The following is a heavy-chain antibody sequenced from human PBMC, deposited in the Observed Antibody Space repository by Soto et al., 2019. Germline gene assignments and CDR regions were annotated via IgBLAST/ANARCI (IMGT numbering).Heavy chain of an antibody. CDR1: GDSVSSNSAA. CDR2: TYYRSKWYN. CDR3: ARVPSSARAARPTQVIDY. J-gene: IGHJ4*02. Sequence: SQTLSLTCAISGDSVSSNSAAWNWIRQFPSRGLEWLGRTYYRSKWYNDYAVSVKSRITINPDTSKNQFSLQLNSVTPEDTAVYYCARVPSSARAARPTQVIDYWGQGTLVTVSS. V-gene: IGHV6-1*01. D-gene: IGHD6-6*01.